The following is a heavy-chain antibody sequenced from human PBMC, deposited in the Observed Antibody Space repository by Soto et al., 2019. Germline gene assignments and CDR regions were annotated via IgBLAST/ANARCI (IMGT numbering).Heavy chain of an antibody. J-gene: IGHJ5*02. CDR3: ANPKGGWEPTHIPA. V-gene: IGHV4-39*01. D-gene: IGHD1-26*01. Sequence: SESLSLTCNVSGGSISSSSNYWGWIRQPPGKGLEWIGSIYYSGSTYYNPSLKSRVTISVDTSKNQFSLKLSSVTAADTAVYYCANPKGGWEPTHIPAWGQGTLVTVSS. CDR2: IYYSGST. CDR1: GGSISSSSNY.